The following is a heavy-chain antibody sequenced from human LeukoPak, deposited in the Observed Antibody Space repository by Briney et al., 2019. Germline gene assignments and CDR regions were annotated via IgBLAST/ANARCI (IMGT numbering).Heavy chain of an antibody. V-gene: IGHV3-48*03. CDR1: GFTFSSYA. Sequence: SGGSLRLSCAASGFTFSSYAMNWVRQAPGKGLEWVSYISSSGSTIYYADSVKGRFTISRDNAKNSLYLQMNSLRAEDTAVYYCAREGLRSSGWYEYWGQGTLVTVSS. CDR3: AREGLRSSGWYEY. J-gene: IGHJ4*02. CDR2: ISSSGSTI. D-gene: IGHD6-19*01.